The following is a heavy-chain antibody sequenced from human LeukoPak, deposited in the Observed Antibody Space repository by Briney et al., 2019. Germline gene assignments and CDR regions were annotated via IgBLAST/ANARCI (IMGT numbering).Heavy chain of an antibody. Sequence: ASVKVSCKASGYTFTGYYMHWVRQAPGQGLEWMGWINPNSGGTNYAQKFQGWVTMTRDTSISTAYMELSRLRSDDTAVYYCARISEAMIVVRYYGMDVWGQGTTVTVSS. D-gene: IGHD3-22*01. V-gene: IGHV1-2*04. CDR2: INPNSGGT. CDR3: ARISEAMIVVRYYGMDV. CDR1: GYTFTGYY. J-gene: IGHJ6*02.